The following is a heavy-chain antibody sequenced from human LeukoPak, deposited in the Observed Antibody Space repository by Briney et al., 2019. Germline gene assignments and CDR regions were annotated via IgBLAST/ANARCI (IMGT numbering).Heavy chain of an antibody. V-gene: IGHV1-69*05. CDR1: GGTFSSYA. J-gene: IGHJ6*03. CDR3: ARVTDLYYGSGSYYKRNPYYYMDV. CDR2: IIPIFGTA. Sequence: SVKVSCEASGGTFSSYAISWVRQAPGQGLEWMGGIIPIFGTANYAQKFQGRVTITTDESTSTAYMELSSLRSEDTAVYYCARVTDLYYGSGSYYKRNPYYYMDVWGKGTTVTVSS. D-gene: IGHD3-10*01.